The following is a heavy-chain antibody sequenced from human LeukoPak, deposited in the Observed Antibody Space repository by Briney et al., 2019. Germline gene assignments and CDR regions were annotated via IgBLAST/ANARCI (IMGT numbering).Heavy chain of an antibody. CDR2: ISAYNGNT. CDR3: AREAFLNWFDP. CDR1: GYTFTSYG. V-gene: IGHV1-18*01. Sequence: ASVKVSCKASGYTFTSYGISWVRQAPGQGLEWMGWISAYNGNTNYAQKFQGRVTITTDESTSTAYMELSSLRSEDTAVYYCAREAFLNWFDPWGQGTLVTVSS. J-gene: IGHJ5*02. D-gene: IGHD2/OR15-2a*01.